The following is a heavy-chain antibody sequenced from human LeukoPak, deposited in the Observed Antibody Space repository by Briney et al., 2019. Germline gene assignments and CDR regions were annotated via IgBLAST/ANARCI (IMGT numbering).Heavy chain of an antibody. CDR3: ARYGDYDRYYFDY. D-gene: IGHD4-17*01. J-gene: IGHJ4*02. CDR1: GGSISSYY. Sequence: SETLSLTCTVSGGSISSYYWSWIRQPPGKGLEWIGYIYYSGSTNYNPSLKSRVTISVDTSKNQFSLKLSSVTAADTAVYYCARYGDYDRYYFDYWGQGTLVTVSS. CDR2: IYYSGST. V-gene: IGHV4-59*01.